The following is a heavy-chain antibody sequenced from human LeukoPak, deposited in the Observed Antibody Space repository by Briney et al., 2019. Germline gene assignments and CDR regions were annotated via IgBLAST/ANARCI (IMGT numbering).Heavy chain of an antibody. CDR3: ARAPTYYYDSSGSHMDV. CDR2: IGTAGDT. J-gene: IGHJ6*03. V-gene: IGHV3-13*01. CDR1: GFTFSSYD. D-gene: IGHD3-22*01. Sequence: GGSLRLSCAASGFTFSSYDMHWVRQATGKGLEWASAIGTAGDTYYPGSVKGRFTISRENAKNSLCLQMNSLRAGDTAVYYCARAPTYYYDSSGSHMDVWGKGTTVTVSS.